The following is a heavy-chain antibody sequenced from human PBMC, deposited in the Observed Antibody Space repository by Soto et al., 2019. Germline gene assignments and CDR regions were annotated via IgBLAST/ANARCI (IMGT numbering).Heavy chain of an antibody. V-gene: IGHV4-59*01. D-gene: IGHD2-15*01. Sequence: SETLSLTCTVSGGSISSYYWSWIRQPPGKGLEWIGYIYYSGSTNYNPSLKSRVTISVDTSKNQFSLKLSSVTAADTAVYYCARVGCSGGSCRQNWFDPWGQGTLVTVSS. J-gene: IGHJ5*02. CDR1: GGSISSYY. CDR2: IYYSGST. CDR3: ARVGCSGGSCRQNWFDP.